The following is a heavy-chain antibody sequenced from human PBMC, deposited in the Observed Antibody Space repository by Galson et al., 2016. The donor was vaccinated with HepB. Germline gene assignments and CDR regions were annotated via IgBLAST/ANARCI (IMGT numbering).Heavy chain of an antibody. CDR2: MHVADSHT. CDR3: AGAVNGDFRWGV. D-gene: IGHD4-17*01. CDR1: GYNFATYW. J-gene: IGHJ6*02. Sequence: QSGAEVKKPGESLTISCTGSGYNFATYWIGWVRQMPGKGLEWMAIMHVADSHTKYSPSFKGQFSTSADKSISTAYMRWSSLQASDTAIYYCAGAVNGDFRWGVWGQGTTVTVSS. V-gene: IGHV5-51*01.